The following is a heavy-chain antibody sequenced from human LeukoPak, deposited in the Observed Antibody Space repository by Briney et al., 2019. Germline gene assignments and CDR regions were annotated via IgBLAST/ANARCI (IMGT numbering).Heavy chain of an antibody. V-gene: IGHV4-34*01. Sequence: SETLSLTCAVYGGSFSGYYWSWIRQPPGKGLEWIGEINHSGSTNYNPSLKSRVTISVDTSKNQFSLKLSSVTAADTAVYYCARVGEGRGIYYYGSGSYFGWFDPWGQGTLVTVSS. J-gene: IGHJ5*02. D-gene: IGHD3-10*01. CDR2: INHSGST. CDR3: ARVGEGRGIYYYGSGSYFGWFDP. CDR1: GGSFSGYY.